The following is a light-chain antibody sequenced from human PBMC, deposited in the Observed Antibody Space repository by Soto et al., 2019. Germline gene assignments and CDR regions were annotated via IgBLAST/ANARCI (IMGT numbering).Light chain of an antibody. CDR1: QSVRTW. CDR3: QKYNTYPWN. Sequence: DIQMTHSPSTLSASVLYIVTITFRASQSVRTWLAWYQQKSGKAPELLIYKAASLESGVPSRFSGSGYGTEFTLTITSLQPDDFATYYCQKYNTYPWNFGQGTKVDIK. CDR2: KAA. J-gene: IGKJ1*01. V-gene: IGKV1-5*03.